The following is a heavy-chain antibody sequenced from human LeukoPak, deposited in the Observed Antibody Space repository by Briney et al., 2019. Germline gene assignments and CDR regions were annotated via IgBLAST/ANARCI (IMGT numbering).Heavy chain of an antibody. CDR2: ISLDGSTT. D-gene: IGHD6-13*01. CDR3: TTVLSSNRYNLCDY. J-gene: IGHJ4*02. V-gene: IGHV3-74*03. Sequence: GGSLRLSCAASGLTLSRYWMHWVRQAPGKGLMWVSRISLDGSTTLYADSVKGRFTISRDNAKNTLYLQMNSLGAEDTAVYYCTTVLSSNRYNLCDYWGRGTLVTVSS. CDR1: GLTLSRYW.